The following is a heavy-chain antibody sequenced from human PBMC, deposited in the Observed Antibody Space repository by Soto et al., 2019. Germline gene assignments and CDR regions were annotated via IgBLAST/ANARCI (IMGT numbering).Heavy chain of an antibody. V-gene: IGHV5-10-1*01. D-gene: IGHD6-13*01. J-gene: IGHJ6*02. CDR2: IDPSDSYT. CDR3: ARTMSKGIAAANYGMDV. CDR1: GYSFTSYW. Sequence: PGESLKTSCKGSGYSFTSYWISWVRQMPGEGLEWMGRIDPSDSYTNYSPSFQGHVTISADKSISTAYLQWSSLKASDTAMYYCARTMSKGIAAANYGMDVWGQGTTVTVSS.